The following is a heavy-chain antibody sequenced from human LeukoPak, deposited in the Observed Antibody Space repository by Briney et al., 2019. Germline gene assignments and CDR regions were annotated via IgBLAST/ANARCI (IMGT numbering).Heavy chain of an antibody. CDR3: TRDPRHFDS. CDR1: GFTFSTYW. Sequence: GGSLRLSCAASGFTFSTYWMSWVRQAPGKGLEWVANIKQDGSEKYYVDSVKGRFTISRDNAKNSLYLQMSSLRVEDTAVYYCTRDPRHFDSCGQGTLVTVSS. D-gene: IGHD6-6*01. V-gene: IGHV3-7*01. CDR2: IKQDGSEK. J-gene: IGHJ5*01.